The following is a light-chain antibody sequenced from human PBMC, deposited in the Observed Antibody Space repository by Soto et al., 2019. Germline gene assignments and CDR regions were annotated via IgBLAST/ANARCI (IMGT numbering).Light chain of an antibody. Sequence: DIQMTQSPSTLSASVGDRVTITCRASQSISSWLAWYQQKPGKAPKLLIYDASSLESGVPSRFSGSGSCSESNFAISSLLPDDFPTDEDQHYNSYSWKIAQGTKV. CDR1: QSISSW. CDR2: DAS. CDR3: QHYNSYSWK. J-gene: IGKJ1*01. V-gene: IGKV1-5*01.